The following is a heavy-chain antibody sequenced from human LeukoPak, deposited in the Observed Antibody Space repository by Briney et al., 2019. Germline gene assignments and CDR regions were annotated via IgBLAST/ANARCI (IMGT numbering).Heavy chain of an antibody. J-gene: IGHJ4*02. CDR3: AKDRGSSWFRYYFDY. Sequence: GGSLRLSCAASGFTFDDYAMHWVRQAPGKGLEWVSGISWNSGSIGYADSAKGRFTISRDNAKNSLYLQMNSLRAEDMALYYCAKDRGSSWFRYYFDYWGQGTLVTVSS. V-gene: IGHV3-9*03. D-gene: IGHD6-13*01. CDR2: ISWNSGSI. CDR1: GFTFDDYA.